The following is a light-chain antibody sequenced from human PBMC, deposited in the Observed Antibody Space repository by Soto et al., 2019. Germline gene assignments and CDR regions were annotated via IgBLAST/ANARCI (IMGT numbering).Light chain of an antibody. J-gene: IGKJ1*01. Sequence: VMTQSPATLSVSPGERATLSCRAGQTIYSNVAWYQQRPGQAPRLLIYRASTRATGVPARFSGSGSGTEFTLAISGLQSEDFALYYCQQYQNLLSFGQGTKVEIK. CDR2: RAS. CDR1: QTIYSN. V-gene: IGKV3-15*01. CDR3: QQYQNLLS.